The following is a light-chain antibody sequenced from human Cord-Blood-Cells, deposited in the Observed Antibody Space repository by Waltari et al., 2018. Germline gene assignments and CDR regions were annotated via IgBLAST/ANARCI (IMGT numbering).Light chain of an antibody. CDR2: RNN. Sequence: QSVLTPPPSASGTPGQRVTIPCSGSSSNLGSNYVYWYQQLPGTAPKLLIYRNNQRPSGVPDRFSGSKSGTSASLAISGLRTEDEADYYCAAWDDSLSFVFGGGTKLTVL. V-gene: IGLV1-47*01. CDR3: AAWDDSLSFV. CDR1: SSNLGSNY. J-gene: IGLJ3*02.